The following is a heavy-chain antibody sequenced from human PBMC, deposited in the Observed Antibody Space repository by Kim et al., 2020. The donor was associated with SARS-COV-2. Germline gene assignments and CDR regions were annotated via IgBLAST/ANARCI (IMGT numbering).Heavy chain of an antibody. CDR3: ATSLSSSAWTPNSGTFDI. Sequence: GGSLRLSCAASGFIVSHVYMNWVRQAPGKGLEWVSVIYRDGFTYYADSVKGRFTISRDSSENTLFLQMNSLRAEDTALYYCATSLSSSAWTPNSGTFDI. D-gene: IGHD6-19*01. CDR2: IYRDGFT. CDR1: GFIVSHVY. V-gene: IGHV3-66*01. J-gene: IGHJ3*02.